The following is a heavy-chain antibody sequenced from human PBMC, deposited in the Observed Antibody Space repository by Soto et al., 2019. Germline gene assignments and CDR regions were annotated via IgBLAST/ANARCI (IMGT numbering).Heavy chain of an antibody. V-gene: IGHV4-34*01. D-gene: IGHD6-25*01. CDR1: GGSFSGYY. CDR3: ARGTRLLHYYYYGMDV. Sequence: SETLSLTCAVYGGSFSGYYWSWIRQPPGKGLEWIGEINHSGSTNYNPSLKSRVTISVDTSKNQFSLKLSSVTAADTAVYYCARGTRLLHYYYYGMDVWGQGTTVTVSS. J-gene: IGHJ6*02. CDR2: INHSGST.